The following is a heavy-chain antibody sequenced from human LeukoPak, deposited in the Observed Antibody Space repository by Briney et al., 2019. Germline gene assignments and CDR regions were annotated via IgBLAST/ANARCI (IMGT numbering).Heavy chain of an antibody. Sequence: SQTLSLTCVISGDSVSSNSVAWNWIRQSPSRGLEWLGRTYYRSKWYNDYAVSVQGRITVNPDTSKNQFSLQLDSVTPHDTALYYCVRGAYSTFDIWGQGTMVTVSS. CDR3: VRGAYSTFDI. V-gene: IGHV6-1*01. J-gene: IGHJ3*02. CDR2: TYYRSKWYN. D-gene: IGHD4-11*01. CDR1: GDSVSSNSVA.